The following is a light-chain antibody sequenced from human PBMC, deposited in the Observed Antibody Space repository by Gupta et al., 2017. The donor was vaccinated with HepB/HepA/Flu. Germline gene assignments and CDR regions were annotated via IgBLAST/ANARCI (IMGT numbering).Light chain of an antibody. J-gene: IGLJ2*01. CDR3: QTWCTGLRV. CDR1: SWHSSYA. Sequence: QLVLPQSPSASASLGASVKLTCTLSSWHSSYAIAWHQQQPEKGPRYLMKLNSDGSHSKGDGIPDRFSGSSSGAGHYRTISSLQAEDEADYYCQTWCTGLRVFGGGTKLTVL. CDR2: LNSDGSH. V-gene: IGLV4-69*01.